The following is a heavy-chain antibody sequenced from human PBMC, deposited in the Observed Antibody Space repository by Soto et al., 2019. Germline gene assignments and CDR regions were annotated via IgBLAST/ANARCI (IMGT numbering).Heavy chain of an antibody. CDR1: GDTFSSYG. J-gene: IGHJ6*02. D-gene: IGHD2-2*01. CDR2: LIPVFGTP. CDR3: ARVRCCSSNCQQLYYYNHAMGV. Sequence: ASVKVSCKASGDTFSSYGFTWVRQAPGQGPEWMGGLIPVFGTPTYAQKFQGRVIISADAFTSTVHMELTSLRSDDTAVYYCARVRCCSSNCQQLYYYNHAMGVWGQGTTVTVSS. V-gene: IGHV1-69*13.